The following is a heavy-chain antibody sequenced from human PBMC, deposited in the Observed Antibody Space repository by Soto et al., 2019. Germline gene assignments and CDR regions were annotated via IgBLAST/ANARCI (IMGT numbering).Heavy chain of an antibody. V-gene: IGHV4-34*01. Sequence: NPSGTLALTCAVYGGSFSGYYWSWVRQPPGKGLEWIGEINHSGSTNYNPSLKSRVTISVDTPKNQFSLKLSSVTAADTAVYYCARLRAAAGTLYFDYWGQGTLVTVSS. CDR3: ARLRAAAGTLYFDY. CDR2: INHSGST. D-gene: IGHD6-13*01. J-gene: IGHJ4*02. CDR1: GGSFSGYY.